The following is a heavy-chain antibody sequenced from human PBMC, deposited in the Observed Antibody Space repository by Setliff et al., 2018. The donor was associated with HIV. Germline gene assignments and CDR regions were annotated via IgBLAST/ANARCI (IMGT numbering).Heavy chain of an antibody. J-gene: IGHJ4*02. CDR2: IYYSGST. Sequence: SETLSLTCTVSGDSISSYYWSWIRQPPEKGLEWIGYIYYSGSTNYNPSLKSRVTISVDTSKNQFSLRLSSVTAADTAVYYCARQVGNKVLFDSWGQGTLVTVSS. D-gene: IGHD7-27*01. CDR3: ARQVGNKVLFDS. V-gene: IGHV4-59*01. CDR1: GDSISSYY.